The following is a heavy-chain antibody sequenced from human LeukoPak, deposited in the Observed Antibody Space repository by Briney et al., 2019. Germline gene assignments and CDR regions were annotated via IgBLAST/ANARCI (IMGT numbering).Heavy chain of an antibody. D-gene: IGHD4-17*01. J-gene: IGHJ4*02. CDR3: ARDGDYGDYALDY. V-gene: IGHV3-30*04. CDR1: GFTFSSYA. Sequence: GGSLRLSCAASGFTFSSYAMHWVRQAPGKGLEWVAVISYDGSNKYYADSVKGRFTISRDNSKNTLYLQMNSLRVEDTAVYYYARDGDYGDYALDYWGQGTLVTVSS. CDR2: ISYDGSNK.